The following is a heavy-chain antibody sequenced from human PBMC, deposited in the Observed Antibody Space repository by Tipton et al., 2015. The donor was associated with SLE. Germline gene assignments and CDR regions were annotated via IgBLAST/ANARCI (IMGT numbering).Heavy chain of an antibody. CDR3: AGRYCSSTSCQRIFDI. CDR1: GGSFSGYY. J-gene: IGHJ3*02. CDR2: INHSGST. D-gene: IGHD2-2*01. Sequence: TLSLTCAVYGGSFSGYYWSWIRQPPGKGLEWIGEINHSGSTNYNPSHKSRVTISVDTSMNQFSLKLSSVTAADTAVYYCAGRYCSSTSCQRIFDIWGQGTMVTVSS. V-gene: IGHV4-34*01.